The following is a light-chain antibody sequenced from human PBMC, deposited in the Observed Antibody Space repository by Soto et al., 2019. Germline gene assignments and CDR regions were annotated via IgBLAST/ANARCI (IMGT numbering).Light chain of an antibody. Sequence: QSALTQSATVSVSPGQSITISCTGTSSDVGGYNYVSWYQQHPGKAPKLIIYDVSNRPSGVSTRFSGSKSGNTASLTISGLQAEYEADYSCSSYTSTNSWVFGGGTQLTVL. J-gene: IGLJ3*02. V-gene: IGLV2-14*03. CDR2: DVS. CDR3: SSYTSTNSWV. CDR1: SSDVGGYNY.